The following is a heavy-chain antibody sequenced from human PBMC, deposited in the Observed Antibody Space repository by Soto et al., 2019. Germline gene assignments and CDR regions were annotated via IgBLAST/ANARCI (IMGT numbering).Heavy chain of an antibody. Sequence: GVLRLSCAASGFTFSSYSMNWVRQAPGKGLEWVSSISSSSSYIYYADSVKGRFTISRDNAKNSLYLQMNSLRAEDTAVYYCARDLSYYYDSSGYYWPADYWGQGTLVTVSS. D-gene: IGHD3-22*01. CDR1: GFTFSSYS. CDR3: ARDLSYYYDSSGYYWPADY. V-gene: IGHV3-21*01. J-gene: IGHJ4*02. CDR2: ISSSSSYI.